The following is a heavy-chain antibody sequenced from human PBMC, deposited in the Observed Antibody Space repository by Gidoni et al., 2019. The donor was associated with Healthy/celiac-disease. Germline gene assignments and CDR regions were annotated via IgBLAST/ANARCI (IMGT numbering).Heavy chain of an antibody. J-gene: IGHJ5*02. D-gene: IGHD3-22*01. Sequence: EVQLVESGGGLVQPGGSLRLSCAASGFTFSSYSMNWVRQAPGQGLEWVSYISSSSSTIYYADSVKGRFTISRDNAKNSLYLQMNSLRDEDTAVYYCARVTYYYDSSGYYYWFDPWGQGTLVTVSS. V-gene: IGHV3-48*02. CDR1: GFTFSSYS. CDR2: ISSSSSTI. CDR3: ARVTYYYDSSGYYYWFDP.